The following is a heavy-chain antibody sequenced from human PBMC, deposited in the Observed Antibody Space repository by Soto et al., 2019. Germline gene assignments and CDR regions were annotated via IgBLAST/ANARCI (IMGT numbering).Heavy chain of an antibody. CDR1: GGSISSGDYY. J-gene: IGHJ4*02. D-gene: IGHD3-9*01. CDR3: ARGRMVRYFEPLPYFDY. V-gene: IGHV4-30-4*01. Sequence: HVQLQESGPGLVKPSPTLSLTCTVSGGSISSGDYYWSWIRQPPGKGLEGIGYIYYSGSTYYNPSLKSRVTISVDTSKNQFSLKLSSVTAADTAVYYCARGRMVRYFEPLPYFDYWGQGTLVTVS. CDR2: IYYSGST.